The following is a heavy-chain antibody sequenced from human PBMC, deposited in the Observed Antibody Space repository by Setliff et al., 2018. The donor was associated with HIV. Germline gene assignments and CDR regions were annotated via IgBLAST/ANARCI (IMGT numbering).Heavy chain of an antibody. CDR1: GYSFTSYW. CDR3: ARPNYYDSSGFNDAFDI. D-gene: IGHD3-22*01. J-gene: IGHJ3*02. V-gene: IGHV5-51*01. CDR2: IYPGDSGT. Sequence: GESLKISCKGSGYSFTSYWIGWVRQMPGKGLEWMGIIYPGDSGTRYSPSFQGQVTISADKSISTAYLQWSSLKASDTAMYYCARPNYYDSSGFNDAFDIWGQGTMVTVSS.